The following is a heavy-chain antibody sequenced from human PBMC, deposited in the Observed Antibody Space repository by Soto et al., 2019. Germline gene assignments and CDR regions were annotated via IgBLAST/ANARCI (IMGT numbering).Heavy chain of an antibody. Sequence: QVQLVESGGGVVQPGRSLRLSCAASGFTFSSYGMHWVRQAPGRGLEWVAVIWYDGSNKYYVDSVKGRFTISRDNSKNTLYLQMNSARAEDTALYYCARSGGSYSSGWYGGSTYYYGMDVWGQGTTVTVSS. V-gene: IGHV3-33*01. CDR2: IWYDGSNK. D-gene: IGHD6-19*01. CDR1: GFTFSSYG. J-gene: IGHJ6*02. CDR3: ARSGGSYSSGWYGGSTYYYGMDV.